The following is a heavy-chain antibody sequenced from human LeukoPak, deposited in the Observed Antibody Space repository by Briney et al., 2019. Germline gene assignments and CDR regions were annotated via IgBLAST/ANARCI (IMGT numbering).Heavy chain of an antibody. D-gene: IGHD5-18*01. V-gene: IGHV3-11*05. CDR3: EGGYSYGYFDY. CDR1: EFTFSDYY. J-gene: IGHJ4*02. Sequence: GGSLRLSCAASEFTFSDYYMSWIRQAPGKGLEWVSYISSSSSYTNYADSVKGRFTISRDNAKNSLYLQMNSLRAEDTAVYYCEGGYSYGYFDYWGQGTLVTVSS. CDR2: ISSSSSYT.